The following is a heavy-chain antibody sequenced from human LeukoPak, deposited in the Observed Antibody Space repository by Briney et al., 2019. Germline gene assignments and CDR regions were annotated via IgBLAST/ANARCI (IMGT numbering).Heavy chain of an antibody. Sequence: ASVKVSCKASGYTFTSYDINWVRQATGQGLEWMGWMNPNSGNTGYAQKFQSRVTITRNTSINTASMELSSLRSEDAAVYYCARVPPRKYDFWSGYISYYFDYWGQGTLVTVSS. J-gene: IGHJ4*02. CDR3: ARVPPRKYDFWSGYISYYFDY. CDR2: MNPNSGNT. CDR1: GYTFTSYD. D-gene: IGHD3-3*01. V-gene: IGHV1-8*03.